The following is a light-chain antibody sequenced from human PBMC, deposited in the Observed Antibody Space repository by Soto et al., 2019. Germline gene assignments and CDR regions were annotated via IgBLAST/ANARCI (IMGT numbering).Light chain of an antibody. V-gene: IGKV1-39*01. CDR2: AVS. J-gene: IGKJ1*01. CDR1: QNIRNY. Sequence: DIQMTQSPSSLSASVGDRVTITCRASQNIRNYLNWYQQKPGEAPKLLISAVSSLETGVPSRFSGSGSGTDFTLNITSLQPEEFATYSCQQSYNTPRTFGQGTKVDIK. CDR3: QQSYNTPRT.